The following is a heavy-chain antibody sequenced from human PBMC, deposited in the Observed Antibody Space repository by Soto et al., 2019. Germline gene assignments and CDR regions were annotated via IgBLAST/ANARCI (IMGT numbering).Heavy chain of an antibody. CDR3: ARDSSYGSGSMIDAFDI. J-gene: IGHJ3*02. CDR1: GGTFSSYA. D-gene: IGHD3-10*01. CDR2: IIPIFGTA. Sequence: QVQLVQSGAEVKKPGSSVKVSCKASGGTFSSYAISWVRQAPGQGLEWMGGIIPIFGTANYAQKFQGRVTITADESTSTAYMELSSLRYEDTAVYYCARDSSYGSGSMIDAFDIWGQGTMVTVSS. V-gene: IGHV1-69*01.